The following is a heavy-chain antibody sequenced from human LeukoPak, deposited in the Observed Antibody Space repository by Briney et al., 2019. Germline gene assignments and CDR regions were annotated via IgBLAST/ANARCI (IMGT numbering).Heavy chain of an antibody. V-gene: IGHV4-61*01. CDR3: ARGYSDDAFDI. Sequence: PSETLSLTCTVSGGSISSSSYYWSWIRQPPGKGLEWIGYIYYSGSTNYNPSLKSRVTISVDTSKNQFSLKLSSVTAADTAVYYCARGYSDDAFDIWGQGTMVTVSS. CDR2: IYYSGST. CDR1: GGSISSSSYY. J-gene: IGHJ3*02. D-gene: IGHD1-26*01.